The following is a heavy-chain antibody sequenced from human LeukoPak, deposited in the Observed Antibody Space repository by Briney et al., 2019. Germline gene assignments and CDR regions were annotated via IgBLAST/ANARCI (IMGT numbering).Heavy chain of an antibody. CDR1: GGSISSGGYY. V-gene: IGHV4-30-2*01. CDR3: AREGNDSSGYSDAFDI. J-gene: IGHJ3*02. Sequence: SQTLSLTCTVSGGSISSGGYYWSWIRQPPGKGLEWIGYIYHSGSTYYNPSLKSRVTISVDRSKNQFSLKLSSVTAADTAVYYCAREGNDSSGYSDAFDIWGQGTMVTVSS. D-gene: IGHD3-22*01. CDR2: IYHSGST.